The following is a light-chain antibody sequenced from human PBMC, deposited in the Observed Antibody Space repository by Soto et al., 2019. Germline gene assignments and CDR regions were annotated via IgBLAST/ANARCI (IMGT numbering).Light chain of an antibody. Sequence: QSALTQPASVSGSPGQSITISCTGSSSDVGGYSYVSWYQQYPGKAPKLMIYEVINRPSGVSNRFSGSKSGNTASLTISGLQADDEADYYCSSYTHSDPWVFGGGTKLTVL. CDR3: SSYTHSDPWV. V-gene: IGLV2-14*01. J-gene: IGLJ3*02. CDR2: EVI. CDR1: SSDVGGYSY.